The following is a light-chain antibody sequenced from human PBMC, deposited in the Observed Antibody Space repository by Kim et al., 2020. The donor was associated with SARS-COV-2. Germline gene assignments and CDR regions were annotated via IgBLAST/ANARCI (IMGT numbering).Light chain of an antibody. CDR1: QDISNY. V-gene: IGKV1-33*01. J-gene: IGKJ5*01. Sequence: ASVGDRLTITCQASQDISNYLNWYQQTPGKAPKLLIYDASNLETGVPSRFSGSASGEDFTFTISSLQPEDIATYYCQQYDNLPITFGQGTRLEIK. CDR2: DAS. CDR3: QQYDNLPIT.